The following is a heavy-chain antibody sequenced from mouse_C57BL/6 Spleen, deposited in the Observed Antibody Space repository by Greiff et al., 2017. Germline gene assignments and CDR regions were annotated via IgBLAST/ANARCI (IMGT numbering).Heavy chain of an antibody. J-gene: IGHJ1*03. Sequence: SDAELVKPGASVKISCKVSGYTFTDHTINWMTQRPEQGLEWIGYIYPRDGSTTYNEKFMGKATLTAAKSSSTAYMQLNSLTSVDAAVYFCARSGGYYVYWYFDVWGTGTTVTVSS. CDR3: ARSGGYYVYWYFDV. D-gene: IGHD1-1*01. CDR1: GYTFTDHT. CDR2: IYPRDGST. V-gene: IGHV1-78*01.